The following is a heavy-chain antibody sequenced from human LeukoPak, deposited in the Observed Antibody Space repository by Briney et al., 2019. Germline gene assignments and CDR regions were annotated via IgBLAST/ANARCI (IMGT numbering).Heavy chain of an antibody. V-gene: IGHV3-21*01. CDR2: ISSSSSYI. J-gene: IGHJ4*02. D-gene: IGHD3-16*01. Sequence: GGSLRLSCAASGFTFSSYSVNWVRQAPGKGLEWVSSISSSSSYIYYADSVKGGFTISRDNAKNSLYLQMNSLRAEDTAVYYCARGTWLIGYFDYWGQGTLVTVSS. CDR1: GFTFSSYS. CDR3: ARGTWLIGYFDY.